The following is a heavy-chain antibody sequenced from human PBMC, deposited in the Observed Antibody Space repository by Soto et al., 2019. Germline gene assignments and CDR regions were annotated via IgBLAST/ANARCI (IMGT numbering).Heavy chain of an antibody. CDR1: GGNFSSFA. CDR3: ARASGRGWYNWFDP. Sequence: QVHLVQSGAEVKKPGSSVKVSCKASGGNFSSFASSWVRRAPGQGLEYMGGIIPMFGTTNDAQKFRGRVTVIADESTSTVYRDLSSLRFDDTAVYYCARASGRGWYNWFDPWGQGTLVTVSS. V-gene: IGHV1-69*01. J-gene: IGHJ5*02. D-gene: IGHD6-19*01. CDR2: IIPMFGTT.